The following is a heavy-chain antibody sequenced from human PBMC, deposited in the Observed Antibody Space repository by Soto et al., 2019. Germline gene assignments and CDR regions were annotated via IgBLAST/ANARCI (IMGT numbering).Heavy chain of an antibody. CDR2: ISGDVSTP. J-gene: IGHJ4*02. CDR1: GFPFNTYW. CDR3: AREYYGLLTGYYNDF. Sequence: QLLESGGGLVQPGGSLRLSCAASGFPFNTYWMHWVRHTPGKGLDWVSRISGDVSTPYYADSVKGRFNVSRDNAKNTLYLHMSGMRAEDTAVYFCAREYYGLLTGYYNDFWGQGTLVSVSS. V-gene: IGHV3-74*01. D-gene: IGHD3-9*01.